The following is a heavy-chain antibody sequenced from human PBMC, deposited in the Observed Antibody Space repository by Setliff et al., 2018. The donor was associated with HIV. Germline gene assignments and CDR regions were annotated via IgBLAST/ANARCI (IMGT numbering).Heavy chain of an antibody. V-gene: IGHV3-23*01. Sequence: RGVLKISCAASGFTFSSYAMSWVRQAPGKGLEWVSIISASGGSTYYADSVKGRFTISRDKSKNTLYLQMNSLRAEDTAFYYCSKEKFTFTVVRGVIDSWGQGTLVTVSS. D-gene: IGHD3-10*01. CDR2: ISASGGST. CDR1: GFTFSSYA. CDR3: SKEKFTFTVVRGVIDS. J-gene: IGHJ4*02.